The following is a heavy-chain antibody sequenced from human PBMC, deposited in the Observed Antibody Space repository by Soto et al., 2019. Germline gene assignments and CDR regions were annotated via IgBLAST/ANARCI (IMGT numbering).Heavy chain of an antibody. CDR2: ISGSGGST. Sequence: GGSLILSCAASGFTFSSYAMSWVRQAPGKGLEWVSAISGSGGSTYYADSVKGRFTISRDNSKNTLYLQMNSLRAEDTAVYYCAKSRYYDILTGYPGDWFDPWGQGTLVTVSS. V-gene: IGHV3-23*01. J-gene: IGHJ5*02. CDR1: GFTFSSYA. CDR3: AKSRYYDILTGYPGDWFDP. D-gene: IGHD3-9*01.